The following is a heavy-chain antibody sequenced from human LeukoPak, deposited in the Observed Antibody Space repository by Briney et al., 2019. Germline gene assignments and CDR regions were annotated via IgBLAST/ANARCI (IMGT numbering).Heavy chain of an antibody. D-gene: IGHD6-6*01. J-gene: IGHJ4*02. CDR2: INHSGST. CDR1: GGSISSYY. Sequence: SETLSLTCTASGGSISSYYWSWIRQPPGKGLEWIGEINHSGSTNYNPSLKGRVTISVDTSKNQFSLKLSSVTAADTAVYYCARGKLAFDYWGQGTLVTVSS. CDR3: ARGKLAFDY. V-gene: IGHV4-34*01.